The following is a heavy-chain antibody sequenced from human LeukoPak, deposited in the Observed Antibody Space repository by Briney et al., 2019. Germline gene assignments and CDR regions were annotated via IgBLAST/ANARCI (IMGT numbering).Heavy chain of an antibody. V-gene: IGHV4-4*02. CDR2: IYHSGST. CDR1: GGSISSSNW. J-gene: IGHJ5*02. D-gene: IGHD6-19*01. Sequence: PSGTLSLTCAVSGGSISSSNWWSWVRQPPGKGLEWIGEIYHSGSTNYNPSLKSRVTISVDKSKNQFSLKLSSVTAADTAVYYCARVFSAVAGTGDLRFDPWGQGTLVTVSS. CDR3: ARVFSAVAGTGDLRFDP.